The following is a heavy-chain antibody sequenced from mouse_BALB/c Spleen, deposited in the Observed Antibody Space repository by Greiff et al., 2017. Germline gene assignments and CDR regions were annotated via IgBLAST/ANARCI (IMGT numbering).Heavy chain of an antibody. V-gene: IGHV5-6*02. CDR2: ISSGGSCT. D-gene: IGHD4-1*01. CDR1: GFTFSSYG. J-gene: IGHJ4*01. CDR3: ARMNWDVKGAMDD. Sequence: DVKLVESGGDLVKPGGSLKLSCAASGFTFSSYGMSWVRQTPDKRLEWVATISSGGSCTYYPDSVKGRFTISRDNAKNTLYLQMSSLKSEDTAMYYCARMNWDVKGAMDDWGQGTSVTVSS.